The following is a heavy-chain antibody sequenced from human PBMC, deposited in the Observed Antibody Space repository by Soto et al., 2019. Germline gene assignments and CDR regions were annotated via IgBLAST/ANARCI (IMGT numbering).Heavy chain of an antibody. CDR3: AREWVYSRGWYDGY. V-gene: IGHV4-61*01. D-gene: IGHD6-19*01. CDR2: IYYSGST. J-gene: IGHJ4*02. Sequence: SETLSLTCFVSGGSVSSGSYYWSWIRQPPGKGLEWIGYIYYSGSTNYNPSLKSRVTISVDTSKNQFSLKLSSVTAADTAVYYCAREWVYSRGWYDGYWGQGTPGTASS. CDR1: GGSVSSGSYY.